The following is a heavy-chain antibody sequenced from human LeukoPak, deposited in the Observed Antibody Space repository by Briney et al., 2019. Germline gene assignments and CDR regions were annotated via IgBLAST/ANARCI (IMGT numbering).Heavy chain of an antibody. Sequence: KASETLSLTCAVYGGSFSGYYWSWIRQPPGKGLEWIGEINHSGSTNYNPSLKSRVTISVDTSKNQFSLKLSSVTAADTAVYYCARDRDYYDSSGYYSAFDIWGQGTMVTVSS. J-gene: IGHJ3*02. CDR2: INHSGST. CDR1: GGSFSGYY. V-gene: IGHV4-34*01. CDR3: ARDRDYYDSSGYYSAFDI. D-gene: IGHD3-22*01.